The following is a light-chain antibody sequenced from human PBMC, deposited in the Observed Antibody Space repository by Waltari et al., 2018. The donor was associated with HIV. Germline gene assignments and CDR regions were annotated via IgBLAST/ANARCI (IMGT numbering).Light chain of an antibody. CDR2: RDN. Sequence: QSVLAQPPSASGTPGQRVTISCSGSSSNIGDNYVYRYQQIPGTTPKLLIYRDNQWPSGVPDRFSGSKSGTSASLAISGLRSEDEAIYFCATWDDRLSGVLFGGGTKLTVL. V-gene: IGLV1-47*01. CDR3: ATWDDRLSGVL. CDR1: SSNIGDNY. J-gene: IGLJ2*01.